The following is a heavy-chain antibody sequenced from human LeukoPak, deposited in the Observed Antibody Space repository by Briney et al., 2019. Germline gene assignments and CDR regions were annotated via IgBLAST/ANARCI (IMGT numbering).Heavy chain of an antibody. J-gene: IGHJ6*03. CDR2: IKQDGSEK. Sequence: GGSLRLSCAASGFTFSSYWMSWVRQAPGKGLEWVANIKQDGSEKYYVDSVKGRFTISRDNAKNSLYLQMNSLRAEDTAVYYCARDHCSSTSCLYYYYYYMDVWGKGTTVTVSS. V-gene: IGHV3-7*01. CDR1: GFTFSSYW. D-gene: IGHD2-2*01. CDR3: ARDHCSSTSCLYYYYYYMDV.